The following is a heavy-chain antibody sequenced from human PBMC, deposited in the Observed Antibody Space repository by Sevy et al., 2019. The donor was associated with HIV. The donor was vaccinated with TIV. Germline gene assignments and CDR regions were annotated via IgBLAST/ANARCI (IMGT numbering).Heavy chain of an antibody. CDR2: IWYDGSNK. CDR1: GFTFSSYG. V-gene: IGHV3-33*01. D-gene: IGHD3-10*01. CDR3: AREHSSSPRQMVRGVIRSPYYYYGMDV. J-gene: IGHJ6*02. Sequence: GGSLRLSCAASGFTFSSYGMHWVRQAPGKGLEWVAVIWYDGSNKYYADSVKGRFTISRDNSKNTLYLQMNSLRAEDTAVYYCAREHSSSPRQMVRGVIRSPYYYYGMDVWGQGTTVTVSS.